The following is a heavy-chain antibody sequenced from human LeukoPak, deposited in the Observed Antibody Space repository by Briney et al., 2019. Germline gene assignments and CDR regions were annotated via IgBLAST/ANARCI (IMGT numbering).Heavy chain of an antibody. CDR3: GASPDGFYDY. D-gene: IGHD3-22*01. J-gene: IGHJ4*02. CDR1: GFSFSSSA. Sequence: GGSLRLSCAASGFSFSSSAMHWVRQAPGKGLEYVSAITNNGGYTYYANSVKGRLTISRDNSKNTLYLQMGSLRTEDTAVYCAGASPDGFYDYWGQGTLVTVSS. V-gene: IGHV3-64*01. CDR2: ITNNGGYT.